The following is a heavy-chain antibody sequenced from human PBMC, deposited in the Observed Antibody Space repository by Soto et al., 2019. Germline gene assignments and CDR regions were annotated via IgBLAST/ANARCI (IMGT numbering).Heavy chain of an antibody. J-gene: IGHJ6*02. CDR1: GFTFSSYA. V-gene: IGHV3-30-3*01. CDR3: ARASKPTETYGDLGSLYYYGMDV. D-gene: IGHD4-17*01. Sequence: GGSLRLSCAASGFTFSSYAMHWVRQAPGKGLEWVAVISYDGSNKYYADSVKGRFTISRDNSKKRLYLQMNSLRAEDTAVYYCARASKPTETYGDLGSLYYYGMDVWGQGTTVTVSS. CDR2: ISYDGSNK.